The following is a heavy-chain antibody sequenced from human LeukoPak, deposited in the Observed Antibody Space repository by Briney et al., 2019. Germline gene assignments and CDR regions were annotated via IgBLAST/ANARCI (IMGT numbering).Heavy chain of an antibody. CDR2: INSDGSST. D-gene: IGHD6-19*01. CDR3: TRGAYSSGPFDP. J-gene: IGHJ5*02. V-gene: IGHV3-74*01. CDR1: GFTFSSYW. Sequence: GGSPRLSCAASGFTFSSYWMHWVRQAPGKGLVWVSRINSDGSSTSYADSVKGRFTISRDNAKNMLYLQMSSLRAEDTAVYYCTRGAYSSGPFDPWGQGTLVTVSS.